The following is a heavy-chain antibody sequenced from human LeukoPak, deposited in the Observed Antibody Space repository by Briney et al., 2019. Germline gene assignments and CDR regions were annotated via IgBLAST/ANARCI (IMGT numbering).Heavy chain of an antibody. CDR3: VRGRDSSSWYMSYYFYYMDV. D-gene: IGHD6-13*01. CDR2: IDYSGGNT. Sequence: GGSLRLSCTASGFTLSSYEMSWIRQAPGKGLEWVSSIDYSGGNTYYADSVKGRFAISRDNAKNTLYLQMNGLRPEDTAVYYCVRGRDSSSWYMSYYFYYMDVWGKGTTVTISS. J-gene: IGHJ6*03. CDR1: GFTLSSYE. V-gene: IGHV3-23*01.